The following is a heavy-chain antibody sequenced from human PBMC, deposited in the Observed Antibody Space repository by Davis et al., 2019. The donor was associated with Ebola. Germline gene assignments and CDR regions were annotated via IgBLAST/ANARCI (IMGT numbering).Heavy chain of an antibody. CDR1: GYTFTNYG. Sequence: AASVKVSCKTSGYTFTNYGITWVRQAPGQGLEWMGWITPHNGNTNYAQNVQGRVTMTTDTSTSTAYMELRSLRSDDTAVYYCAAADIVVVVDGTSYPHAFDTWGQGTVVTVSS. CDR2: ITPHNGNT. CDR3: AAADIVVVVDGTSYPHAFDT. D-gene: IGHD2-15*01. V-gene: IGHV1-18*04. J-gene: IGHJ3*02.